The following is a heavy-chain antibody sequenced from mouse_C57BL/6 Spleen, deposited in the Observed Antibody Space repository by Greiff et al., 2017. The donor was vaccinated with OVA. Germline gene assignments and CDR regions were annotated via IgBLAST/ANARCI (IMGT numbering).Heavy chain of an antibody. CDR2: IYPGDGDT. CDR1: GYAFSSYW. CDR3: ARWGTTVEGGYFDV. J-gene: IGHJ1*03. Sequence: VKLVESGAELVKPGASVKISCKASGYAFSSYWMNWVKQRPGKGLEWIGQIYPGDGDTNYNGKFKGKATLTADKSSSTAYMQLSSLTSEDSAVYFGARWGTTVEGGYFDVWGTGTTVTVSS. V-gene: IGHV1-80*01. D-gene: IGHD1-1*01.